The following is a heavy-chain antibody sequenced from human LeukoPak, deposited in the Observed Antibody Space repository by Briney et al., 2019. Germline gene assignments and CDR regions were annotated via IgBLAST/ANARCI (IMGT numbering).Heavy chain of an antibody. V-gene: IGHV1-2*06. J-gene: IGHJ5*02. CDR1: GYTFTGYY. CDR3: ARDAVAGTMRWFDP. D-gene: IGHD6-19*01. CDR2: INPNSGGT. Sequence: ASVKVSCKASGYTFTGYYMHWVRQAPGQGLEWMGRINPNSGGTNYAQKFQGRVTMTRDTSISTAYMELSRLRSADTAVYYCARDAVAGTMRWFDPWGQGTLVIASS.